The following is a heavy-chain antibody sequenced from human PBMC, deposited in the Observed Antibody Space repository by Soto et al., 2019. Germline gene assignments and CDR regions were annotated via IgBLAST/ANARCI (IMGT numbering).Heavy chain of an antibody. CDR1: GGTFSSYA. D-gene: IGHD2-2*01. J-gene: IGHJ6*02. CDR3: ARGSHIVVVPAAKITVATLPAYYYYGMDV. V-gene: IGHV1-69*13. CDR2: IIPIFGTA. Sequence: SVKVSCKASGGTFSSYAISWVRQAPGQGLEWMGGIIPIFGTANYAQKFQGRVTITADESTSTAYMELSSLRSEDTAVYYCARGSHIVVVPAAKITVATLPAYYYYGMDVWGQGTTVTVS.